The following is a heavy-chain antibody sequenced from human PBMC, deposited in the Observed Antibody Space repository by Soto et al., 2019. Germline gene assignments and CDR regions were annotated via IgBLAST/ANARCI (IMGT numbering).Heavy chain of an antibody. CDR1: GFTFDDYA. J-gene: IGHJ4*02. Sequence: EVQLVESGGGLVQPGRSLRLSCAASGFTFDDYAMHWVRQAPGKGLEWVSGISWNSGSIGYADSVKGRFTISRDNAKNSLYLQMNSLRAEDTALYYCAKVKVAGHNYFDYWGQGTLVTVSS. CDR2: ISWNSGSI. V-gene: IGHV3-9*01. D-gene: IGHD6-19*01. CDR3: AKVKVAGHNYFDY.